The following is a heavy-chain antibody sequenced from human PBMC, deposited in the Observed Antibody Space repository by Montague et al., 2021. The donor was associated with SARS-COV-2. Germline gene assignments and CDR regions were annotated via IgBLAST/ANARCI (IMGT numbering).Heavy chain of an antibody. J-gene: IGHJ4*02. CDR1: DDSISSSSYY. Sequence: SETLSLTCTVSDDSISSSSYYWAWIRQPPGKGLEWIGSIYYSGNTYYNPSLKSRVTISVDTSKKQFSLNLRSVTAADTAVFSCVRGRSGYFNPLDYWGQGTLVTVSS. CDR2: IYYSGNT. D-gene: IGHD3-3*01. CDR3: VRGRSGYFNPLDY. V-gene: IGHV4-39*01.